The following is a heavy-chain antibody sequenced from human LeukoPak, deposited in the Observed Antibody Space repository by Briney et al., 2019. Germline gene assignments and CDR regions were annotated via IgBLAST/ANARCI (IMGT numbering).Heavy chain of an antibody. J-gene: IGHJ3*02. Sequence: SETLSLTCTVSGGSISSYYWSWIRQPPGKGLEWIGYIYHSGSTNYNPSLKSRVTISVDTSKNQFSLKLSSVTAADTAVYYCASYCSSTSCNDAFDIWGQGTMVTVSS. CDR3: ASYCSSTSCNDAFDI. V-gene: IGHV4-59*01. CDR1: GGSISSYY. CDR2: IYHSGST. D-gene: IGHD2-2*01.